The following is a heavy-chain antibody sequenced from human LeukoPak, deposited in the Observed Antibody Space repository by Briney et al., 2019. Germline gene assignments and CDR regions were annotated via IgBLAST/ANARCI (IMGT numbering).Heavy chain of an antibody. Sequence: GASVKVSCKASGYTFTSYGISWVRQAPGQGLDWMGWISAYNDNINYAQKFQDRVTMTTDTSTSTAYMELRSLRSDDTAVYYCARPGTFFDAFDIWGQGTMVTVSS. CDR3: ARPGTFFDAFDI. CDR2: ISAYNDNI. J-gene: IGHJ3*02. D-gene: IGHD1-26*01. CDR1: GYTFTSYG. V-gene: IGHV1-18*01.